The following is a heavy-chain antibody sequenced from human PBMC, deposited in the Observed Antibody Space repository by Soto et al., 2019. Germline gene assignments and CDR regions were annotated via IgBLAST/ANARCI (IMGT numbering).Heavy chain of an antibody. Sequence: EVHLVQSGGGLVQPGGSLRLSCEASGFMFSRYWMNWVRQAPGKGLEWVANIRPDGSGQNYVDSVKGRFTISRDNAKNSVYLQMNSLRAEDTAVYYCLVAGPGGWGQGTLVTVPS. D-gene: IGHD6-19*01. V-gene: IGHV3-7*03. CDR3: LVAGPGG. CDR1: GFMFSRYW. J-gene: IGHJ4*02. CDR2: IRPDGSGQ.